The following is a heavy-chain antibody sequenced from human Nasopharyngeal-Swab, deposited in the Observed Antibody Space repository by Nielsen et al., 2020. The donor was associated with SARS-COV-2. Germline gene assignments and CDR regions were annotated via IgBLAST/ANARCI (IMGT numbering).Heavy chain of an antibody. J-gene: IGHJ4*02. D-gene: IGHD3-10*01. CDR1: GFPFNSYG. Sequence: GESLKIYCAASGFPFNSYGMHWVRQAPGNGLEWVSVISGDGGNKYYGDSVKGRFTISRDNSKNTLYLQVNSLRPEDKAVYYCAKARAGVRGFDYWGQGVPVTVSA. CDR3: AKARAGVRGFDY. V-gene: IGHV3-30*18. CDR2: ISGDGGNK.